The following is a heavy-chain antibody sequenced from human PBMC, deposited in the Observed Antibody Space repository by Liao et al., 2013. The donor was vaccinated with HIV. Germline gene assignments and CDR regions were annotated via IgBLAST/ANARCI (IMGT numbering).Heavy chain of an antibody. Sequence: QLQLQESGPGLVKPSETLSLTCAVYGGSFSGYYWSWIRQPPGKGLEWIGEINHSGSTNYNPSLKSRVTISVDTSKNQFSLKLSSVTAADTAVYYCARGRGWYFGYWGQGTLVTVSS. CDR3: ARGRGWYFGY. V-gene: IGHV4-34*01. J-gene: IGHJ4*02. CDR2: INHSGST. D-gene: IGHD6-19*01. CDR1: GGSFSGYY.